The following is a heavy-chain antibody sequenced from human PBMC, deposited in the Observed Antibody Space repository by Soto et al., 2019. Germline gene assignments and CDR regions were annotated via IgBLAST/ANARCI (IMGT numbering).Heavy chain of an antibody. Sequence: QVQLVQSGAEVKKPGASVKVSCKASGYTFTSYSMHWVRQAPGQGLEWMGIINPSGGSTSYAQKCQGRVTMTRDTSTSTVYMELSSLRSEDTAVYYCARVAVAGPSGSKTYFDYWGQGTLVTVSS. D-gene: IGHD6-19*01. J-gene: IGHJ4*02. CDR1: GYTFTSYS. CDR2: INPSGGST. V-gene: IGHV1-46*01. CDR3: ARVAVAGPSGSKTYFDY.